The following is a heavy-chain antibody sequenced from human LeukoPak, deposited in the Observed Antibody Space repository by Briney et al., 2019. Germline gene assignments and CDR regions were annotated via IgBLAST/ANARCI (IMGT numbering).Heavy chain of an antibody. CDR3: ARDRMQYSYGAYYYYYYGMDV. D-gene: IGHD5-18*01. J-gene: IGHJ6*02. Sequence: ASVTVSCKASGYTFTSYGISWVRQAPGQGLEWMGWISAYNGNTNYAQKLQGRVTMTTDTSTSTAYMELRSLRSDDTAVYYCARDRMQYSYGAYYYYYYGMDVWGQGTTVTVSS. V-gene: IGHV1-18*01. CDR2: ISAYNGNT. CDR1: GYTFTSYG.